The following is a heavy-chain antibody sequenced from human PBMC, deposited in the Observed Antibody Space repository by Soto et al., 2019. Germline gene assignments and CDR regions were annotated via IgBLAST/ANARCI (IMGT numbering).Heavy chain of an antibody. CDR2: IQSGGST. CDR3: ARDKYSSGWSSAFDI. V-gene: IGHV3-66*01. J-gene: IGHJ3*02. D-gene: IGHD6-19*01. CDR1: GFSVSSKY. Sequence: EVQLVESGGGLVQPGGSLRLSCAASGFSVSSKYMSWVRQAPGKGLEWVSLIQSGGSTYYAGSVKGRFTISRDNSENTLYLQMNSLRAEDTAVYYCARDKYSSGWSSAFDIWGQGTMVTVSS.